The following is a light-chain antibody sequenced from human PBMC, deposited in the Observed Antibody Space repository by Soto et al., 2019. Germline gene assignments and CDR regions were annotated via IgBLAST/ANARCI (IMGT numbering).Light chain of an antibody. CDR2: KAS. Sequence: DIQMTQSPSTLSASVGDRLTITCRANQSVSRWLAWYQQKPGRAPKLLIYKASTLESGVPLRFSGSGSGTEFTLTISSVQPDDSATYYCQQYSTSPYNFGQGTKLDI. V-gene: IGKV1-5*03. J-gene: IGKJ2*01. CDR3: QQYSTSPYN. CDR1: QSVSRW.